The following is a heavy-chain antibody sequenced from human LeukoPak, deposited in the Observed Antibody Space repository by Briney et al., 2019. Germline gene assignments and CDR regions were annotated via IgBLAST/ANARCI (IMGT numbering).Heavy chain of an antibody. CDR1: GFTFSSYA. CDR2: ISGSGGST. Sequence: GGSLRLSCAASGFTFSSYAMSWVRQAPGKGLEWVSAISGSGGSTYYADSVKGRFTISRDNSKNTLYLQMNSLRAEDTAVYYCAKGDQVAPAAILGFDYWGQGTLVTVSS. V-gene: IGHV3-23*01. D-gene: IGHD2-2*02. J-gene: IGHJ4*02. CDR3: AKGDQVAPAAILGFDY.